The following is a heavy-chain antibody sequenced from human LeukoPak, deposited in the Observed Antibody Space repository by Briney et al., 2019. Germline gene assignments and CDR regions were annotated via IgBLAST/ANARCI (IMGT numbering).Heavy chain of an antibody. D-gene: IGHD3-22*01. V-gene: IGHV4-61*01. J-gene: IGHJ4*02. CDR3: ARSSGYYYANFDY. CDR1: GGSVSSGSYY. CDR2: IYYSGST. Sequence: SETLSLTCTVSGGSVSSGSYYWSWIRQPPGKGLEWIGYIYYSGSTNYNPSLKSRVTISVDTSKNQFSLKLSSVTAVDTAVYYCARSSGYYYANFDYWGQGTLVTVSS.